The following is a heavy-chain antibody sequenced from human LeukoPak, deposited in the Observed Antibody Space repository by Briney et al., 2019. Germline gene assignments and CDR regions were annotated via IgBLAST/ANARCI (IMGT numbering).Heavy chain of an antibody. CDR3: ARGFSSNPDY. Sequence: GGSLRLSCAASGFTFSSYAMHWVRQAPGKGLEYVSAISSNGGSTYYANSVKGRFTNSRDNSKNTLYLQMGSLRAEDMAVYYCARGFSSNPDYWGQGTLVTVSS. V-gene: IGHV3-64*01. D-gene: IGHD6-19*01. J-gene: IGHJ4*02. CDR2: ISSNGGST. CDR1: GFTFSSYA.